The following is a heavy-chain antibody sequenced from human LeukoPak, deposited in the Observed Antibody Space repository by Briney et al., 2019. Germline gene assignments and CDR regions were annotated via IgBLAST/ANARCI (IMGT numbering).Heavy chain of an antibody. J-gene: IGHJ3*02. V-gene: IGHV4-38-2*02. D-gene: IGHD3-10*01. CDR1: GYSISSGYY. Sequence: PSETLSLTCTVSGYSISSGYYWGWIRPPPGKGLEWIGSIYHSGSTYYNPSLKSRVTISVDTSKNQFSLKLSSVTAADTAAYYCARGGGVDAFDIWGQGTMVTVSS. CDR3: ARGGGVDAFDI. CDR2: IYHSGST.